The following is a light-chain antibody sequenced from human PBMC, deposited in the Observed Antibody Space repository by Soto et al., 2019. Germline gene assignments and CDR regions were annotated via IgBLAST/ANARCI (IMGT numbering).Light chain of an antibody. Sequence: IVLTQSPGTLSLSPGERATLSCRASQSVSSKYLAWYQQKPGQPTWVLIYGTSIRATGVPDRFSGGGAGTDFTLTVTRLESEDFAVYYCQQYGSSLFTFGRGTKVDFK. CDR3: QQYGSSLFT. CDR2: GTS. J-gene: IGKJ3*01. CDR1: QSVSSKY. V-gene: IGKV3-20*01.